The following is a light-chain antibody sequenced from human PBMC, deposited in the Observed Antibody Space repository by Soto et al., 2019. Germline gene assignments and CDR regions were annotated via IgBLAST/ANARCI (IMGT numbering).Light chain of an antibody. V-gene: IGLV2-14*01. CDR1: SSDIGAYKY. J-gene: IGLJ1*01. Sequence: QSALTQPASVSGSPGQSVTISCTGTSSDIGAYKYVSWYQHHPGKSPRLLIYEVSNRPSGVSNRFSASKSGNTASLTVSGLQADDEADYYCSSYTGSTPYVFGTGTKLTVL. CDR2: EVS. CDR3: SSYTGSTPYV.